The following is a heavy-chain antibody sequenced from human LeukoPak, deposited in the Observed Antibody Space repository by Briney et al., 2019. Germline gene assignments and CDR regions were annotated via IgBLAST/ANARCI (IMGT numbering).Heavy chain of an antibody. CDR3: AREDIVVVPAANPFDY. D-gene: IGHD2-2*01. CDR2: IYTSGST. Sequence: SETLSLTCTVSGGSISSGSYYWSGIRQPAGKGLEWIGRIYTSGSTNYNPSLKSRVTISVDTSKNQFSLKLSSVTAADTAVYYCAREDIVVVPAANPFDYWGQGTLVTVSS. CDR1: GGSISSGSYY. V-gene: IGHV4-61*02. J-gene: IGHJ4*02.